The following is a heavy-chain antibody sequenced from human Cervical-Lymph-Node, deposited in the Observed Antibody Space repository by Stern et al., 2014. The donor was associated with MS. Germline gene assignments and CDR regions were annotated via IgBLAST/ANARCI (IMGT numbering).Heavy chain of an antibody. Sequence: VQLEESGGGVVQPGTSLRLSCAASGFSFSNYAVHWVRQAPGKGLEWVVVISNDGNEKFYADSEKVLCTISRDNSINTLYLQMNSLRFEDTAVYYCARGGDYIWGSPVDHWGQGTLVSVSS. J-gene: IGHJ4*02. CDR1: GFSFSNYA. CDR2: ISNDGNEK. CDR3: ARGGDYIWGSPVDH. V-gene: IGHV3-30-3*01. D-gene: IGHD3-16*01.